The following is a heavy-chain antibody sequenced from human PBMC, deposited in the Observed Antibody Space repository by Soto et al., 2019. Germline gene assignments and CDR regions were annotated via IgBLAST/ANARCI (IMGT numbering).Heavy chain of an antibody. D-gene: IGHD2-2*01. CDR3: AKNIVVVPAATPAYYYYGMDV. V-gene: IGHV3-23*01. J-gene: IGHJ6*02. Sequence: EVQLLESGGGLVQPGGSLRLSCAASGFTFSSYAMSWVRQAPGKGLEWVSAISGSGGSTYYAESVKGRFTISRDNSKNTLYLQMNSLRAEDTAVYYCAKNIVVVPAATPAYYYYGMDVWGQGTTVTVSS. CDR1: GFTFSSYA. CDR2: ISGSGGST.